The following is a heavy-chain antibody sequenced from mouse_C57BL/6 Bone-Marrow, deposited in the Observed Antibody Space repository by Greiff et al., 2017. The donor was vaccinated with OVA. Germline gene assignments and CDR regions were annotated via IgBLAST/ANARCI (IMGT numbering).Heavy chain of an antibody. CDR1: GYSITSGYY. CDR3: ARDWGSSYFAY. Sequence: EVKLMESGPGLVKPSQSLSLTCSVTGYSITSGYYWNWIRQFPGNKLEWMGYISYDGSNNYNPSLKNRISITRDTSKNQFFLKLNSVTTEDTATYYCARDWGSSYFAYWGQGTLVTVSA. D-gene: IGHD1-1*01. CDR2: ISYDGSN. J-gene: IGHJ3*01. V-gene: IGHV3-6*01.